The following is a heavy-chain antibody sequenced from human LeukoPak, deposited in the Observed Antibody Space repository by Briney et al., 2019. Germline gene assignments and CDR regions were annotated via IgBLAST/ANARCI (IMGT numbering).Heavy chain of an antibody. Sequence: GGSLRLSCAASGFTVSSNYMSWVRQAPGKGLEWVSVIYSGGSTYYADSVKGRFTISRDNSKNTLYLQMNSLRAEDTAVCYCARANVAVAGTLFENWGQGTLVTVSS. CDR2: IYSGGST. D-gene: IGHD6-19*01. CDR1: GFTVSSNY. CDR3: ARANVAVAGTLFEN. V-gene: IGHV3-53*01. J-gene: IGHJ4*02.